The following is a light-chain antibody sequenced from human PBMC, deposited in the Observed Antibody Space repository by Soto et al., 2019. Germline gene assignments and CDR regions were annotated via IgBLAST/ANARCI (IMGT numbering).Light chain of an antibody. J-gene: IGKJ1*01. CDR1: QSVSSSF. V-gene: IGKV3-20*01. CDR2: GAS. Sequence: EIVLTHSPGTLSLSPGERATLSCRASQSVSSSFLAWYQQKPGQAPRLLIYGASSRSTGIPDRFSGSGSGTDFTLTISGLEPEDFAVYYCEHYGSSPWTFGQGTKVEIK. CDR3: EHYGSSPWT.